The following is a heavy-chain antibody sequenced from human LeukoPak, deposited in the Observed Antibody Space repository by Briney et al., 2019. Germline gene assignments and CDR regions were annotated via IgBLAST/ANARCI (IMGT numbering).Heavy chain of an antibody. CDR1: GFTFSSYS. Sequence: PGGSLRLSCAASGFTFSSYSMNWVRQAPGKGLEWVSSISSSSSYIYYADSVKGRFTISRDNAKNSLYLQMNSLRAEDTAVYYCARLTMVRGVTFDYWGQGTLVTVSS. J-gene: IGHJ4*02. V-gene: IGHV3-21*04. D-gene: IGHD3-10*01. CDR2: ISSSSSYI. CDR3: ARLTMVRGVTFDY.